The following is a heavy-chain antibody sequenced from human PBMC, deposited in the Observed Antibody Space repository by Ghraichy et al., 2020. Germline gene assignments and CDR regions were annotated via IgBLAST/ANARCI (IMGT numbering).Heavy chain of an antibody. D-gene: IGHD5-24*01. Sequence: SETLSLTCAVYGGSLSGHSWSWLRQPPGKGLEWIGDINHSGGTNYSPSLKSRVSISIDMSKDQFSLKLTSVNAADTAVYFCARLFSDNNFCMDVWATGTTVTVSS. V-gene: IGHV4-34*01. CDR3: ARLFSDNNFCMDV. J-gene: IGHJ6*03. CDR1: GGSLSGHS. CDR2: INHSGGT.